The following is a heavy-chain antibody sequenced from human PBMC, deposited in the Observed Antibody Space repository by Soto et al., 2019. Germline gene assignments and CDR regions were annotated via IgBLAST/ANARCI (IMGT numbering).Heavy chain of an antibody. J-gene: IGHJ4*02. CDR2: ISAHNGNT. CDR3: ERGRYGDY. V-gene: IGHV1-18*01. D-gene: IGHD1-1*01. Sequence: QVHLVQSGAEVKKPGASVKVSCKGSGYAFTTYGITWVRQAPGQGLEWMGWISAHNGNTNYAQKPQSRVTVNRDTSTSTAYMELRCLRSEDTAVYYCERGRYGDYWGQGALVTVSS. CDR1: GYAFTTYG.